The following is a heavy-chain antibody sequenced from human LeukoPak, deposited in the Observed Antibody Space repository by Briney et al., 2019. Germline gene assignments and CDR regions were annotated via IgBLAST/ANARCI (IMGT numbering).Heavy chain of an antibody. CDR2: IIPILGIA. Sequence: GTSVRRSRAASGGTFSTHALTWERQAPGQGLEWMGRIIPILGIANYAQKFQGRVTITADKSTSTSYMEVGSLRSEDTAVYYCASVFETSTNWEVFVIWGEGPMVSVSS. V-gene: IGHV1-69*04. J-gene: IGHJ3*02. CDR3: ASVFETSTNWEVFVI. CDR1: GGTFSTHA. D-gene: IGHD5/OR15-5a*01.